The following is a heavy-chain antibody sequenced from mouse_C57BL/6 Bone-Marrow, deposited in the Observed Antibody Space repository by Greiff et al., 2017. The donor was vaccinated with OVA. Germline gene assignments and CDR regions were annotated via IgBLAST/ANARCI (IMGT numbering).Heavy chain of an antibody. J-gene: IGHJ2*01. D-gene: IGHD1-1*01. CDR2: INPNNGGT. CDR1: GYTFTDYN. Sequence: EVKLVESGPELVKPGASVKMSCKASGYTFTDYNMHWVKQSHGKSLEWIGYINPNNGGTSYNQKFKGKATLTVNKSSSTAYMELRSLTSEVSAVYYCARSGVYYGSPFDYWGQGTTLTVSS. V-gene: IGHV1-22*01. CDR3: ARSGVYYGSPFDY.